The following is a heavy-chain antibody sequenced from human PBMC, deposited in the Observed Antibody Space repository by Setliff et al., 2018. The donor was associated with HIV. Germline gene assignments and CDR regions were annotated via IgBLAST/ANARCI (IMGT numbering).Heavy chain of an antibody. V-gene: IGHV1-2*02. Sequence: ASVKVSCKASGYTFTDYYIHWVRQAPGQGPEWMGWINPNSGGTNYAQNFQGRVTMTRDTSISTAYMELSRLKSDDTAVYSCASTLIKGGSFYFDYWGQGTPVTVSS. CDR2: INPNSGGT. CDR3: ASTLIKGGSFYFDY. J-gene: IGHJ4*02. D-gene: IGHD1-26*01. CDR1: GYTFTDYY.